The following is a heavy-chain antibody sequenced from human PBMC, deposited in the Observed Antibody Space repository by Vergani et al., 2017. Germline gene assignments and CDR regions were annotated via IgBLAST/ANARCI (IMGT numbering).Heavy chain of an antibody. D-gene: IGHD2-2*01. CDR2: INAGNGNT. CDR1: GYTFTSYA. J-gene: IGHJ5*02. CDR3: AGESMIAKHSHCSSTSSYGEGWFDP. V-gene: IGHV1-3*01. Sequence: QVQLVQSGAEVKKPGASVKVSCKASGYTFTSYAMHWVRQAPGQRLEWMGWINAGNGNTKYSQKFQGRVTITRDTSASTAYLELSSLRSEDTAVYYCAGESMIAKHSHCSSTSSYGEGWFDPWGQGTLVTVSS.